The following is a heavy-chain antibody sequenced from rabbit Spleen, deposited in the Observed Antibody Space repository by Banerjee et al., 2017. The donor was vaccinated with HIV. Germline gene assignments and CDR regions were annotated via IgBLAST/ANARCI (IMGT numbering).Heavy chain of an antibody. CDR1: GLDFSSSYW. CDR2: IYTGDGST. J-gene: IGHJ4*01. CDR3: ARGAGYTYYTNNYFNL. Sequence: EESGGGLVKPEGSLTLTCKASGLDFSSSYWICWVRQAPGKGLEWIGCIYTGDGSTYYASWAKGRFTISKTSSTTVTLQMTSLTAADTATYFCARGAGYTYYTNNYFNLWGPGTLVTVS. V-gene: IGHV1S45*01. D-gene: IGHD8-1*01.